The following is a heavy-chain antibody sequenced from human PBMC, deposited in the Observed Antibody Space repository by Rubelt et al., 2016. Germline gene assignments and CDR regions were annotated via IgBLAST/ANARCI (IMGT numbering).Heavy chain of an antibody. J-gene: IGHJ4*02. D-gene: IGHD5-18*01. CDR2: VWYDGSHQ. Sequence: LWGRGGGVVQPGRSLRLSCAPSGFTFSSHGMHWVRQAPGKGLEWVAVVWYDGSHQYYGDSVKGRFTISRDNSKKTLYLQMNSLRAEDTAVYYCARDPRWLLANFDYWGQGTLVAVSS. CDR1: GFTFSSHG. V-gene: IGHV3-33*01. CDR3: ARDPRWLLANFDY.